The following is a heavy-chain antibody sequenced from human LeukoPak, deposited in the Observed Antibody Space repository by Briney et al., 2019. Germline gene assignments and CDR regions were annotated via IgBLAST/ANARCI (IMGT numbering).Heavy chain of an antibody. CDR2: IYYSGST. CDR1: GGSISSYY. Sequence: SETLSLTCTVSGGSISSYYWSWIRQPPGKGLEWIGYIYYSGSTNYNPSLKSRVTISVDTFKNQFSLKLSSVTAADTAVYYCARAAVVPATYVLAGWFDPWGQGTLVTVSS. V-gene: IGHV4-59*01. D-gene: IGHD2-2*01. J-gene: IGHJ5*02. CDR3: ARAAVVPATYVLAGWFDP.